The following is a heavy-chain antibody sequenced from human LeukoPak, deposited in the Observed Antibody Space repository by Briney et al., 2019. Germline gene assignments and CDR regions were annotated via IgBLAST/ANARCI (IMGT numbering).Heavy chain of an antibody. Sequence: PGRSLRLSCAASGFTFSRYWMSWVRQAPGKGLEWVANIKEGGSETYYVDSVKGRFTISRDNAKNSLYLQMNSLRAEDTAAYYCAREAGSGYDWRNLDYGGQGTLVTVSS. CDR1: GFTFSRYW. CDR2: IKEGGSET. J-gene: IGHJ4*02. CDR3: AREAGSGYDWRNLDY. V-gene: IGHV3-7*05. D-gene: IGHD5-12*01.